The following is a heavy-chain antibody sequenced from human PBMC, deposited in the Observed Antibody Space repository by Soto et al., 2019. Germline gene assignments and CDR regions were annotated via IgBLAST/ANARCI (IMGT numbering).Heavy chain of an antibody. D-gene: IGHD3-10*01. CDR2: IYYSGST. V-gene: IGHV4-59*01. CDR1: GGSISSYY. Sequence: PSETLSLTCTVSGGSISSYYWSWIRQPPGKGLEWIGYIYYSGSTNYNPSLKSRVTISVDTSKNQFSLKLSSVTAADTAVYFCARVGVTMVRGVLEVWGQGTTVTVS. J-gene: IGHJ6*02. CDR3: ARVGVTMVRGVLEV.